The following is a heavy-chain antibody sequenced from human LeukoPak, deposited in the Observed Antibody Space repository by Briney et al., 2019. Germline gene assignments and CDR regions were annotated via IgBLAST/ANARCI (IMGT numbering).Heavy chain of an antibody. Sequence: PSETLSLTCAVYGGSFSGYYWSWIRHPPGKGLEWIGEINHSGSTNYNPSLKSRVTISVDTSKNQFSLKLSSVTAADTAVYYCARGRRSGESFDYWGQGTLVTVSS. CDR1: GGSFSGYY. CDR3: ARGRRSGESFDY. D-gene: IGHD3-10*01. J-gene: IGHJ4*02. CDR2: INHSGST. V-gene: IGHV4-34*01.